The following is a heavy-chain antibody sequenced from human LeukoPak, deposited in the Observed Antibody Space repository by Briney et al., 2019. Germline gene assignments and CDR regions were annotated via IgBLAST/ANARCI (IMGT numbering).Heavy chain of an antibody. J-gene: IGHJ4*02. CDR1: GFTFTTYW. CDR2: INSDGSIT. V-gene: IGHV3-74*01. Sequence: PGGSLRLSCAASGFTFTTYWMHWVRQAPGKGLLWVSRINSDGSITNYADSVKGRFTISRDNAKNSLYLQMNSLRAEDTAVYYCAREGLAYFDYWGQGTLVTVSS. CDR3: AREGLAYFDY. D-gene: IGHD5-12*01.